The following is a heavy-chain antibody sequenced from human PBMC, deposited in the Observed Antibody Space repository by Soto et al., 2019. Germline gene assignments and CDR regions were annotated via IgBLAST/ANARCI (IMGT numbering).Heavy chain of an antibody. V-gene: IGHV1-46*01. D-gene: IGHD2-2*01. CDR2: INPSGGST. CDR1: GYTFTSYY. Sequence: GASVKVSCKASGYTFTSYYMHWVRQAPGQGLEWMGIINPSGGSTSYAQKFQGRVTMTRDTSTSTVYMELSSLRSEDTAVYYCAAVVPAAKGRYYYYGMDVWGQGTTVTVSS. J-gene: IGHJ6*02. CDR3: AAVVPAAKGRYYYYGMDV.